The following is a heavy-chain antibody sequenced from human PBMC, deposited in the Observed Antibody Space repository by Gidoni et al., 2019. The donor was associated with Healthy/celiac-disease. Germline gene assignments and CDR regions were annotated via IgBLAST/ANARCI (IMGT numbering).Heavy chain of an antibody. CDR3: ARDGADYGDYGYAFDI. D-gene: IGHD4-17*01. Sequence: EVQLVESWGGLVQPGGSLSLSCASSGFTFSSYAMHWVRQAPGKGLEYVSAISSNGGSTYYANSVKGRFTISRDNSKNTLYLQMGSLRAEDMAVYYCARDGADYGDYGYAFDIWGQGTMVTVSS. J-gene: IGHJ3*02. V-gene: IGHV3-64*01. CDR2: ISSNGGST. CDR1: GFTFSSYA.